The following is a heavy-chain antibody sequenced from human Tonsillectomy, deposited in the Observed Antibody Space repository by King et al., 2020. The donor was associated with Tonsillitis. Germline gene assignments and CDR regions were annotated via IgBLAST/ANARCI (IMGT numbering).Heavy chain of an antibody. CDR2: SSSSRRTI. Sequence: QLVQSGGGLVQPGTSLRLSCVASGFTINTYSMKRVRQAPGKGLEWISYSSSSRRTIYYADSVKGRFTISRDNGKNSLYLQMNSLRAEVTAVYYCARDRNSGTMSGFDYWGQGTLVTVSS. J-gene: IGHJ4*02. V-gene: IGHV3-48*01. CDR3: ARDRNSGTMSGFDY. D-gene: IGHD3-10*02. CDR1: GFTINTYS.